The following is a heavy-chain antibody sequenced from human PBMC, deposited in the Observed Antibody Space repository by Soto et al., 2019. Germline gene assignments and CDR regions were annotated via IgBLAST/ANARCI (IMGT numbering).Heavy chain of an antibody. J-gene: IGHJ5*02. CDR3: ATSPTVTMDWFDP. CDR2: ISYDGSNK. D-gene: IGHD4-4*01. V-gene: IGHV3-30*03. CDR1: GFTFSSYG. Sequence: QVQLVESGGGVVQPGRSLRLSCAASGFTFSSYGMHWVRQAPGKGLEWVAVISYDGSNKYYADSVKGRFTISRDNSENTLYLQMNSLRAEDTAVYYCATSPTVTMDWFDPWGQGTLVTVSS.